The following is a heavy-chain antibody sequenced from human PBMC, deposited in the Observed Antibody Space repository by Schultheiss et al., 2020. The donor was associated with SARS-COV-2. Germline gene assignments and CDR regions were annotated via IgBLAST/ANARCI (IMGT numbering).Heavy chain of an antibody. CDR2: ISAYNGNT. Sequence: ASVKVSCKASGYTFTSYGISWVRQAPGQGLEWMGWISAYNGNTNYAQKLQGRVTMTTDTSTSTAYMELRSLRSDDTAVYYCARWEYSSSWPPAYYYYGMDVWGQGTTVTVSS. V-gene: IGHV1-18*01. CDR1: GYTFTSYG. CDR3: ARWEYSSSWPPAYYYYGMDV. D-gene: IGHD6-13*01. J-gene: IGHJ6*02.